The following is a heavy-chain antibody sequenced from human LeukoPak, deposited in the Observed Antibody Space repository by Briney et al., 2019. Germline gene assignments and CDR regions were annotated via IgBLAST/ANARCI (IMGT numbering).Heavy chain of an antibody. J-gene: IGHJ6*03. CDR2: INSGSTYT. CDR3: GRVEAAKGRHYYYYYMDV. D-gene: IGHD6-25*01. CDR1: GFTFSSYS. V-gene: IGHV3-21*01. Sequence: GGSLRLSCSASGFTFSSYSMNWVRQAPGKGLEWVSSINSGSTYTYYADSVRGRFTISRDNAKKSLFLQMDSLRAEDTAVYYCGRVEAAKGRHYYYYYMDVWGKVTTVTVSS.